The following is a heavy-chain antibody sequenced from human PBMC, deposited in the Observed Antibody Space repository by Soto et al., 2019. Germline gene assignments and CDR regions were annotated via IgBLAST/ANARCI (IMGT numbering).Heavy chain of an antibody. J-gene: IGHJ6*02. CDR2: IYYSGST. V-gene: IGHV4-39*01. Sequence: SETLSLTCTVSGGSISSGGYYWSWIRQHPGKGLEWIGYIYYSGSTYYNPSLKSRVTISVDTSKNQFSLKLSSVTAADTAVYYCANLLLWFGEPVSYYYYGMDVWGQGTTVTVSS. CDR3: ANLLLWFGEPVSYYYYGMDV. D-gene: IGHD3-10*01. CDR1: GGSISSGGYY.